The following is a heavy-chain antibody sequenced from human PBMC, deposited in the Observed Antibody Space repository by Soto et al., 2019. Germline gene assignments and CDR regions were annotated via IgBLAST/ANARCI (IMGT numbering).Heavy chain of an antibody. V-gene: IGHV3-53*04. CDR1: GFTVSNNY. Sequence: EVQLVESGGGLVQPGGSLTLSCAVSGFTVSNNYMSWVRQAPGKGLEWVSIIYAGGNTYYADPVKGRLTISRHNSNNTLYLQMNTLRAENTALYCCGRGELDYWGKGPLVTLSS. J-gene: IGHJ4*02. CDR3: GRGELDY. D-gene: IGHD3-16*01. CDR2: IYAGGNT.